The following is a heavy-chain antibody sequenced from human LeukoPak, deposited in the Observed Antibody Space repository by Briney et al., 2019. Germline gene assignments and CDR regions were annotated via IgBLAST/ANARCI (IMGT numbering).Heavy chain of an antibody. CDR3: GRDWKLDY. V-gene: IGHV3-30*03. Sequence: GGSLRLSCAASGFTFSSYGMHWVRQAPGKGLEWVAVISYDGSNKYYADSVKGRFTISRDNSKNTLYLQMRSLRVEDTALYYCGRDWKLDYWGQGSLVTVSS. CDR2: ISYDGSNK. CDR1: GFTFSSYG. J-gene: IGHJ4*02. D-gene: IGHD1-1*01.